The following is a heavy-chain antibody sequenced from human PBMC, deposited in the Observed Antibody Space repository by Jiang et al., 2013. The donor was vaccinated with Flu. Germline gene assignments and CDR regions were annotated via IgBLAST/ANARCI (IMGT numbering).Heavy chain of an antibody. J-gene: IGHJ3*02. CDR2: INHSGST. CDR1: GGSFSGYY. D-gene: IGHD2-2*01. Sequence: LLKPSETLSLTCAVYGGSFSGYYWSWIRQPPGKGLEWIGEINHSGSTNYNPSLKSRVTISVDTSKNQFSLKLSSVTAVDTAVYYCARGRPAELVVVPAAMRAFDIWGQGTMVTVSS. CDR3: ARGRPAELVVVPAAMRAFDI. V-gene: IGHV4-34*01.